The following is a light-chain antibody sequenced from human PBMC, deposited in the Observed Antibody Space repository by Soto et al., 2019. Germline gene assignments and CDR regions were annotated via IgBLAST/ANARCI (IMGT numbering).Light chain of an antibody. Sequence: QSVLTQPPSASGTPGQRVTMSCCGGNSNIGSHTVNWYRHLPGTAPTLLIFSNNQRPSGVPARFSGSKSGTSASLAISGLQSGDEGDYYCAAWDDSLNGFYVFGTGTKVTVL. J-gene: IGLJ1*01. CDR1: NSNIGSHT. CDR3: AAWDDSLNGFYV. CDR2: SNN. V-gene: IGLV1-44*01.